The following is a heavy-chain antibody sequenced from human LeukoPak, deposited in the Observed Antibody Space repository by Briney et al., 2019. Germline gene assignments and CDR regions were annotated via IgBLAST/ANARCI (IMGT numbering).Heavy chain of an antibody. D-gene: IGHD2-21*01. CDR3: ARGGDWAFDI. Sequence: PGGSLRLSCAASGLTFSSYGMHWVRQAPGKGLEWVANIKQDGSEKYYVDSVKGRFTISRDNAKNSLYLQMNSLRAEDTAVYYCARGGDWAFDIWGQGTMVTVSS. CDR1: GLTFSSYG. CDR2: IKQDGSEK. V-gene: IGHV3-7*01. J-gene: IGHJ3*02.